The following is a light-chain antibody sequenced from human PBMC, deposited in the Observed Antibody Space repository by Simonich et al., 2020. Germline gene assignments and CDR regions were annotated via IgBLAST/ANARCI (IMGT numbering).Light chain of an antibody. CDR2: DDS. J-gene: IGLJ2*01. CDR1: NIGSKS. Sequence: SYVLPPPPSVSVAPGTTARITCGGNNIGSKSLHWYQQKPGQAPVLVVYDDSDRPSGIPERLSCSNAGNTATLTISRVEAGDEADYYCQVWDSSSDVVFGGGTKLTVL. CDR3: QVWDSSSDVV. V-gene: IGLV3-21*03.